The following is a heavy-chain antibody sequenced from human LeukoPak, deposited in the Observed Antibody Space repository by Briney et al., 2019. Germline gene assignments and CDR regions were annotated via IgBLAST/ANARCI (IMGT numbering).Heavy chain of an antibody. V-gene: IGHV4-59*12. Sequence: SETLSLTCTVSGGSISSYYWSWIRQPPGKGLEWIGYIYYSGSTNYNPSLKSRVTISVDTSKNQFSLKLSSVTAADTAVYYCATQAPKGYGSGQNPFDYWGQGTLVTVSS. CDR1: GGSISSYY. J-gene: IGHJ4*02. D-gene: IGHD3-10*01. CDR2: IYYSGST. CDR3: ATQAPKGYGSGQNPFDY.